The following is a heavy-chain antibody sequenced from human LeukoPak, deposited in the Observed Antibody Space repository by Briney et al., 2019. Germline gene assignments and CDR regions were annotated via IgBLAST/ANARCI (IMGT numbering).Heavy chain of an antibody. D-gene: IGHD2-21*02. CDR1: GFTFSSYW. CDR3: TTDDSPPVDV. CDR2: IKQDGSEK. J-gene: IGHJ6*02. V-gene: IGHV3-7*03. Sequence: GGSLRLSCAASGFTFSSYWMSWVRQAPGKGLEWVANIKQDGSEKYYVDSVKGRFTISRDNAKNSLYLQMNSLKTEDTAVYYCTTDDSPPVDVWGQGTTVTVSS.